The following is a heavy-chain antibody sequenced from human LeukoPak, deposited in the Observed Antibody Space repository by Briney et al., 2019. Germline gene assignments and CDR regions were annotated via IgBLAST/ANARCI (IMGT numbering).Heavy chain of an antibody. V-gene: IGHV3-48*03. CDR1: GFTFSSYE. J-gene: IGHJ4*02. CDR2: ISSSGGTI. CDR3: AREGRNWNDLDY. D-gene: IGHD1-20*01. Sequence: GGSLRLSCAASGFTFSSYEMNWVRQAPGKGLEWVSYISSSGGTIHYADSVKGRFTISRDNAKNSLYLQMNSLRAEDTALYYCAREGRNWNDLDYWGQGTLVTVST.